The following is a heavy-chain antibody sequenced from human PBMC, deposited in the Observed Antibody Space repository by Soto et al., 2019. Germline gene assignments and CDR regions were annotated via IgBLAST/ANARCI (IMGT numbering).Heavy chain of an antibody. CDR3: ARVGWELLFDY. CDR1: GGSISSGGYY. Sequence: QVQLQESGPGLVKPSQTLSLTCTVSGGSISSGGYYWSWIRQHPGKGLEWIGYIYYSGSTYYNPSLKSXXTXSXGTSKNQFSLKLSSVTAADTAVYYCARVGWELLFDYWGQGTLVTVSS. CDR2: IYYSGST. V-gene: IGHV4-31*03. J-gene: IGHJ4*02. D-gene: IGHD1-26*01.